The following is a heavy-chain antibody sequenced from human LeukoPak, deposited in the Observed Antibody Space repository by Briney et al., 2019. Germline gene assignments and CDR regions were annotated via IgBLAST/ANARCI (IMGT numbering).Heavy chain of an antibody. J-gene: IGHJ4*02. CDR1: GYTFTSYD. V-gene: IGHV1-8*03. Sequence: ASVKVSCKASGYTFTSYDINWVRQATGQGLEWMGWMNPNSGNTGYAQKFQGRVTITRNTSISTAYMELSSRRSEDTAVYYCARGAGGSPHFDDWGQGTLVTVSS. D-gene: IGHD1-26*01. CDR3: ARGAGGSPHFDD. CDR2: MNPNSGNT.